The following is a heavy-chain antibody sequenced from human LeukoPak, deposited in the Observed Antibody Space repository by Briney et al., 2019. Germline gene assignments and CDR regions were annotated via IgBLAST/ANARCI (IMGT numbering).Heavy chain of an antibody. J-gene: IGHJ3*02. CDR2: INPSGGST. CDR3: ARASMSHAFDI. CDR1: GYTFTSYY. V-gene: IGHV1-46*01. Sequence: ASVKVSCKASGYTFTSYYMHWVRQAPGQGLEWMGIINPSGGSTSYAQKFQGRVTMTRDTSTSTVYMGLSSLRSEDTAVYYCARASMSHAFDIWGQGTMVTVSS.